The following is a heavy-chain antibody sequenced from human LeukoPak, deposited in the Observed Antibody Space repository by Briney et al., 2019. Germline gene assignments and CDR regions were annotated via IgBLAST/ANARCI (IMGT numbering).Heavy chain of an antibody. CDR2: IYFCGDT. V-gene: IGHV4-4*09. Sequence: PSETLSLTCTVSGGSISNYYWSWIRQPPGRGLEWIGYIYFCGDTKYNPSLKSRVTISVDTSKNQFSLKLSSVTAADTAVYYCARGHYRGTYPLHWFDPWGQGTLVTVSS. D-gene: IGHD1-26*01. CDR3: ARGHYRGTYPLHWFDP. J-gene: IGHJ5*02. CDR1: GGSISNYY.